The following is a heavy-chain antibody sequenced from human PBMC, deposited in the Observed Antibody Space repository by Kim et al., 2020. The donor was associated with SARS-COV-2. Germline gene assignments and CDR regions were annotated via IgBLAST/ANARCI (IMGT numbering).Heavy chain of an antibody. Sequence: SETLSLTCTVSGGSISSYYWSWIRQPPGKGLEWIGYIYYSGSTNYNPSLKSRVTISVDTSKNQFSLKLSSVTAADTAVYYCARAGWFGELGSYFDYWGQGTLVTVSS. CDR1: GGSISSYY. D-gene: IGHD3-10*01. J-gene: IGHJ4*02. V-gene: IGHV4-59*01. CDR3: ARAGWFGELGSYFDY. CDR2: IYYSGST.